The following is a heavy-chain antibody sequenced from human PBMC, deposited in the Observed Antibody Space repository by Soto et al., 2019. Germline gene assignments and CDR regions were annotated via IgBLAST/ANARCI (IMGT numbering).Heavy chain of an antibody. CDR2: INPSGGTT. Sequence: ASVKVSCKASGYTFTSYYMHWVRQAPGQGLEWMGIINPSGGTTGYAQKFQGRVTMTTDTSTSTVYMEPSSLRSEDTAVYYCASEVGPSTYRFHYWGQGTLVTGS. V-gene: IGHV1-46*01. CDR1: GYTFTSYY. D-gene: IGHD4-4*01. J-gene: IGHJ4*02. CDR3: ASEVGPSTYRFHY.